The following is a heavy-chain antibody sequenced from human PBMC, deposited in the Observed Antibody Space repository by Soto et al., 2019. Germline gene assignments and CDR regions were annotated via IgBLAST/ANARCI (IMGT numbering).Heavy chain of an antibody. CDR3: TRRSCSGGGCYSDFDH. CDR2: IKTKVESYAT. V-gene: IGHV3-73*01. J-gene: IGHJ4*02. D-gene: IGHD2-15*01. Sequence: EVQLVESGGGLVQPGGSLKLSCAASGFTLSGFDMHWVRQASGEGLEWVGRIKTKVESYATGVAASVQGRFTISRDDSKNTAYLEMNSLKSEDTAIYYCTRRSCSGGGCYSDFDHGGQGTLVTVSS. CDR1: GFTLSGFD.